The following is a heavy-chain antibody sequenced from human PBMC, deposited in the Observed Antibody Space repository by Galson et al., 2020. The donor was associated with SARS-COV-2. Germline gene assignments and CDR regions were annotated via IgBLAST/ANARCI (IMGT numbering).Heavy chain of an antibody. V-gene: IGHV4-59*08. D-gene: IGHD3-3*01. J-gene: IGHJ6*03. Sequence: SETLSLTCTVSGGSISSDYWSWIRQPPGKGLEWIGYIDNSGSTNYNPSLKSRVIISLATSKNQFSLKLSSVTAADTAVYYCARPRRQLGSGYWADYYYYMDVWGKGTTVTVSS. CDR1: GGSISSDY. CDR2: IDNSGST. CDR3: ARPRRQLGSGYWADYYYYMDV.